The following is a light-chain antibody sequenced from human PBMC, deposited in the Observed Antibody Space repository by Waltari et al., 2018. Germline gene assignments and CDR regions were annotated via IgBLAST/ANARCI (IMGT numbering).Light chain of an antibody. CDR3: QNHERLPAT. Sequence: IVLTQSPGTLSLSPGERATMSCRASQSIGKYLGWYQQRPGQAPRLLIYAASTRSTGIPYRFSGSGSGTDFSLTISRLEPEDFAVYYCQNHERLPATFGQGTKVEIK. J-gene: IGKJ1*01. CDR1: QSIGKY. V-gene: IGKV3-20*01. CDR2: AAS.